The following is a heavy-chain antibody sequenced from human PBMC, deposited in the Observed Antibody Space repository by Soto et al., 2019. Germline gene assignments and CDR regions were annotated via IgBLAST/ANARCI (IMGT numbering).Heavy chain of an antibody. D-gene: IGHD3-10*01. J-gene: IGHJ5*02. Sequence: EVQLLESGRGLVQPGGSLRLSCAVSGVTFSNFAMNWVRQAPGKGLEWVSGISHSGTSTYYADSVKGRFTISRDNSKNTLYLQMNSLRAEDTAVYYCAKGSWVHHGSEGGNWLDPWGQGTLVTVSS. CDR2: ISHSGTST. CDR1: GVTFSNFA. V-gene: IGHV3-23*01. CDR3: AKGSWVHHGSEGGNWLDP.